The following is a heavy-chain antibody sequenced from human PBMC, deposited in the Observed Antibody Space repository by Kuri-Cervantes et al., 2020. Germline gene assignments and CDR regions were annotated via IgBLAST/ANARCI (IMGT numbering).Heavy chain of an antibody. CDR3: ARVRPDSSSWYGDY. J-gene: IGHJ4*02. CDR1: GGSISSYY. V-gene: IGHV4-59*01. D-gene: IGHD6-13*01. Sequence: ESLKISCTVSGGSISSYYWSWIRQPPGKGLEWIGYIYYSGSTNYNPSLKSRVTISVDTSKNQFSLKLSSVTAADTAVYYCARVRPDSSSWYGDYWGQGTQVTVSS. CDR2: IYYSGST.